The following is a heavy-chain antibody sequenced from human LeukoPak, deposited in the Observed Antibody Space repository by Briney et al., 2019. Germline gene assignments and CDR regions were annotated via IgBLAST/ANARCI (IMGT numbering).Heavy chain of an antibody. Sequence: SETLSLTCTVSGGSISSGGFYWSWIRQHPGKGLEWLGYIYYSGTTYYNPSLKSRVTFSVDTSKNQLSLKLNPVTAADTALYYCARGTTDGYSYGRFDYWGQGTLVTVSS. CDR2: IYYSGTT. V-gene: IGHV4-31*03. J-gene: IGHJ4*02. D-gene: IGHD5-18*01. CDR1: GGSISSGGFY. CDR3: ARGTTDGYSYGRFDY.